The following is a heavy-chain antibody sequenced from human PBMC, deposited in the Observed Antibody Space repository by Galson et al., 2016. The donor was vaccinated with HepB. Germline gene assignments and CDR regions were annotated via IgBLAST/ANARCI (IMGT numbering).Heavy chain of an antibody. CDR2: MTPNSGNT. J-gene: IGHJ4*02. Sequence: SVKVSCKASGYTFTNYAMHWVRQAPGQGLEWLGWMTPNSGNTGYAQKFQGRLSLTRDISTSTAYMELSSLTPDDTAVYYCARNRPFTGDFDYWGQGTLVTVSS. V-gene: IGHV1-8*02. CDR1: GYTFTNYA. CDR3: ARNRPFTGDFDY. D-gene: IGHD7-27*01.